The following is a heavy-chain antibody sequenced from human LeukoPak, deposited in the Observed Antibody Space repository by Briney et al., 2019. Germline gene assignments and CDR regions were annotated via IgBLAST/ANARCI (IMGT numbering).Heavy chain of an antibody. J-gene: IGHJ5*02. CDR2: IYYSGST. Sequence: PSETLSLTCTVSGGSISSYYWSWIRQPPGKGLEWIGYIYYSGSTNYNPSLKSRVTISVDTSKNQFSLKLSSVTAADTAVYYCARGRVDIVVVVAANWFDPWGQGTLVTVSS. CDR3: ARGRVDIVVVVAANWFDP. V-gene: IGHV4-59*12. CDR1: GGSISSYY. D-gene: IGHD2-15*01.